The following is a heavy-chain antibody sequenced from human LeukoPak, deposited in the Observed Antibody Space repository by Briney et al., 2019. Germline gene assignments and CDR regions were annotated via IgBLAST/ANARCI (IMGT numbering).Heavy chain of an antibody. V-gene: IGHV3-33*01. CDR1: GFTFSSYG. J-gene: IGHJ6*03. CDR3: ARARNNLAAGINYYYMDV. CDR2: IWYDGSNK. Sequence: GGSLRLSCAASGFTFSSYGMHWVRQAPGKGLEWVAVIWYDGSNKYYADSVKGRFTISRDNSKNTLYLQMNSLRAEDTAVYYCARARNNLAAGINYYYMDVWGKGTTVTVSS. D-gene: IGHD6-13*01.